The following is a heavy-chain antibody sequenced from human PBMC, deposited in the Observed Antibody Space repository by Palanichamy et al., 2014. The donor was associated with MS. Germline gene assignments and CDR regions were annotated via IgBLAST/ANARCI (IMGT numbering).Heavy chain of an antibody. V-gene: IGHV4-34*01. CDR2: INHGGST. CDR1: GGSFSDYR. CDR3: ATQTTVVLGDF. Sequence: QVQLQQWGAGLLKPSETLSLTCAVYGGSFSDYRWIWIRQPPGKGLEWIGEINHGGSTTYNPSLKSRVTISIDTSKSQISLKLTSVTAADTAVYYCATQTTVVLGDFWGQGTTVTVSS. J-gene: IGHJ3*01. D-gene: IGHD4-23*01.